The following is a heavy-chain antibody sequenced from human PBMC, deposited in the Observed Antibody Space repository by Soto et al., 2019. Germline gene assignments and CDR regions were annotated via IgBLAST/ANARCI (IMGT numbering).Heavy chain of an antibody. CDR3: ARGGTPRIVVVVAATDYFDY. J-gene: IGHJ4*02. V-gene: IGHV1-46*03. D-gene: IGHD2-15*01. CDR2: INPSGGST. Sequence: ASVQVSCQASGSTFTSYYMHWVRQAHGQGLEWMGIINPSGGSTSYAQKFQGRVTMTRDTSTSTVYMELSSLRSEDTAVYYCARGGTPRIVVVVAATDYFDYWGQGTLVTVSS. CDR1: GSTFTSYY.